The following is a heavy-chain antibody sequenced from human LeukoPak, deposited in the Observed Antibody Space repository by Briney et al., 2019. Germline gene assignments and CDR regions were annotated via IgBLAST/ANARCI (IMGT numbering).Heavy chain of an antibody. D-gene: IGHD6-13*01. J-gene: IGHJ5*02. CDR2: ISAYNGNT. CDR3: ARVGQQLAADGFAP. V-gene: IGHV1-18*01. Sequence: ASVKVSCKASGYTFTSYGISWVRQAPGQGLEWMGWISAYNGNTNYAQKLQGIVTMTTDTSTSTAYMELRSLRSDDTAVYYCARVGQQLAADGFAPWGQGTLVPVSS. CDR1: GYTFTSYG.